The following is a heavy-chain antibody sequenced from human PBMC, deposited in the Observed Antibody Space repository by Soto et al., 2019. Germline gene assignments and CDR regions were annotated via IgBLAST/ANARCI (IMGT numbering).Heavy chain of an antibody. V-gene: IGHV3-23*01. CDR3: TKASPDRTHMAG. CDR1: GFTFSKFV. Sequence: PGWSLRLSCAASGFTFSKFVMRWVRQTPGKGLEWVSTITETGGDTYYTDSVKGRFTISRDNSKNTLYLQMTSLRAEDTALYYWTKASPDRTHMAGWGQGTTVTVYS. CDR2: ITETGGDT. J-gene: IGHJ6*02.